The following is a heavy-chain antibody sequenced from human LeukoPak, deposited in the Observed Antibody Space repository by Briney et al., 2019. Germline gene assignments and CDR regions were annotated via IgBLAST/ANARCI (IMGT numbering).Heavy chain of an antibody. CDR3: ARGSGSYYPQNFDY. D-gene: IGHD1-26*01. CDR2: IIPIFGTA. J-gene: IGHJ4*02. V-gene: IGHV1-69*13. CDR1: GGTFSSYA. Sequence: SVKVSCKASGGTFSSYAISWVRQAPGQGLEWMGGIIPIFGTANYAQKFQGRVTITADESTSTAYMELSSLRSEDTAVYYCARGSGSYYPQNFDYWGQGTPVTVSS.